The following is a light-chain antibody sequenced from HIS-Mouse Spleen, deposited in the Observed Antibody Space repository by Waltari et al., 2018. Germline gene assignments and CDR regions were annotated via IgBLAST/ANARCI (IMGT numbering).Light chain of an antibody. CDR1: SSNIGNNY. J-gene: IGLJ2*01. Sequence: QSLLTQPPSVPAAPGQKVTISCSGSSSNIGNNYVSWYQQLPGTAPKLLIYANNNRPPGIPDRFSGSKSGTSATLGITGLQTGDEADYYCGTWDSSLSAGVFGGGTKLTVL. CDR3: GTWDSSLSAGV. V-gene: IGLV1-51*01. CDR2: ANN.